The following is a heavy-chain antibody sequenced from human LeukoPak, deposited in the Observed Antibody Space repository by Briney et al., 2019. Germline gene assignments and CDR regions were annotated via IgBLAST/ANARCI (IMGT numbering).Heavy chain of an antibody. CDR2: INPSGGRT. D-gene: IGHD3-16*02. Sequence: ASVKVSCRASGYTFTNYQVHWVRQAPGQGLEWMAMINPSGGRTNYAQKFEGRLSLTSDTSTSTVYMVLNSVTSEDTALYFCARERNRRANRPLDFWGQGTLVTVSS. J-gene: IGHJ4*02. CDR3: ARERNRRANRPLDF. CDR1: GYTFTNYQ. V-gene: IGHV1-46*01.